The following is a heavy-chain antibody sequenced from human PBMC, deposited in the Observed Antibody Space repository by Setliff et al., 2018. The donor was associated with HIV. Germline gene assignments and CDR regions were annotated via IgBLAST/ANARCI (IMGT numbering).Heavy chain of an antibody. V-gene: IGHV4-4*07. J-gene: IGHJ6*03. CDR1: GGSISSYY. CDR3: ARSGLVRSYYSNYMDV. Sequence: PSETLSLTCTVSGGSISSYYWSWIRQPAGKGLEWIGRIYNSENTNYNPSLKSRVTMSVDTSKNRLSLRLTSVTAADTAIYYCARSGLVRSYYSNYMDVWGRGTAVTVSS. D-gene: IGHD3-16*01. CDR2: IYNSENT.